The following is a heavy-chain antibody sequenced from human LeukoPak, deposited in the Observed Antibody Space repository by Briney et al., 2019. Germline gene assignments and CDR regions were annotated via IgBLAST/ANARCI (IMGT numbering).Heavy chain of an antibody. CDR3: AKSTSSWSEFEY. D-gene: IGHD6-13*01. J-gene: IGHJ4*02. CDR2: ITWDGDST. CDR1: GFTFYDYA. V-gene: IGHV3-43D*03. Sequence: GGSLRLSCAASGFTFYDYAMHWVRQAPGKGLEWVSLITWDGDSTYYADSVKGRFTISRDNSKNSLYLQMNSLRAEDTAFYYCAKSTSSWSEFEYWGQGTLVTVSS.